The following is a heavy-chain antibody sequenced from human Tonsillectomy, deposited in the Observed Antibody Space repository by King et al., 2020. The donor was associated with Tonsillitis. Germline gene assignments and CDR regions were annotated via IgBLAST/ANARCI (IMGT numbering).Heavy chain of an antibody. J-gene: IGHJ3*02. CDR1: GFTFSSDW. V-gene: IGHV3-7*01. D-gene: IGHD2-21*01. CDR2: KKQDGSEK. CDR3: ASELVKKDAFDI. Sequence: QLVQSGGGLVQPGGSLRLSCAASGFTFSSDWMNWVRQAPGKGLEWVANKKQDGSEKYYVDSVKGRFTISRGNAKNYLYLQMNRLRVEDTAVYYCASELVKKDAFDIWGQGTMVTVSS.